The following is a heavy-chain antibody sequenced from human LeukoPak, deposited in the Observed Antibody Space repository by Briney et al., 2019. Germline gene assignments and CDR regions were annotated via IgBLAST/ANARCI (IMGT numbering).Heavy chain of an antibody. V-gene: IGHV3-30*18. CDR3: AKTPDGFWPQFDF. CDR2: ISHGGGKE. CDR1: GFPFHDHD. D-gene: IGHD5-24*01. Sequence: GGSLRLSCAASGFPFHDHDMYWVRQTPGKGLEWVALISHGGGKEHYAESVKGRFTISRDNSRNTVYLQMSSLRSDDTAIYYCAKTPDGFWPQFDFWGQGTLLTVSS. J-gene: IGHJ4*02.